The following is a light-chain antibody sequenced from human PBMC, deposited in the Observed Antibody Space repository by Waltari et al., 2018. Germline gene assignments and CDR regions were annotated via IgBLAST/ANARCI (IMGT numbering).Light chain of an antibody. CDR2: KAS. CDR1: QSISSW. CDR3: QQYNSYPFT. V-gene: IGKV1-5*03. Sequence: DIQMTQSPSTLSASVGDRVTITCRASQSISSWLAWYQQKPGKAPKLLIYKASSLESGVPSRFSGSGSGTEFTLTISNQQPDDFATYYCQQYNSYPFTFGPGTKVDIK. J-gene: IGKJ3*01.